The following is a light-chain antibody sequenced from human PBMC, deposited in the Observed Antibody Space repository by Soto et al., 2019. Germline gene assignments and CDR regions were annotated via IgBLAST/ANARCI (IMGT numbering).Light chain of an antibody. CDR3: QQYTNWPIT. J-gene: IGKJ5*01. CDR2: EAS. CDR1: QSVYSN. V-gene: IGKV3-15*01. Sequence: ETVMTQSPVTLSVSPGERATLSCRASQSVYSNVAWYQQTPGQAPRLLIYEASTRATGIPARFSATGSGTAFTFTISSLHSEDFAVFFCQQYTNWPITFGQGTRLEIK.